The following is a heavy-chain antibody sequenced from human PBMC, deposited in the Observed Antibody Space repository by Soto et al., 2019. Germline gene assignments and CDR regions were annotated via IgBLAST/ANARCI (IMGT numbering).Heavy chain of an antibody. CDR1: GGTFSSYA. J-gene: IGHJ4*02. V-gene: IGHV1-46*01. CDR3: ARAGAHTSVGSGFDY. CDR2: INPSGGST. Sequence: XSVKVSYNASGGTFSSYAITLVRQTPGQGLEWMGIINPSGGSTSYAQKFQGRVTMTRDTSTSTVYMELSSLRSEDMAVYYCARAGAHTSVGSGFDYWGQGTLVTVSS. D-gene: IGHD1-26*01.